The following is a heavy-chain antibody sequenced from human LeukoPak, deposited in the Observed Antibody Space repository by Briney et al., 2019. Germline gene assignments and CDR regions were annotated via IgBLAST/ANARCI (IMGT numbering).Heavy chain of an antibody. Sequence: GGSLRLSCAASEITFGDYTMNWVRQAPGKGLECVGFIRSEAYGRTTEYAASVKGRFTISRDDSKSIVYLQMNSLKIEDTAVYYCTRVPYSSSSEFDYWGQGTLVTVSS. D-gene: IGHD6-13*01. J-gene: IGHJ4*02. CDR3: TRVPYSSSSEFDY. V-gene: IGHV3-49*04. CDR2: IRSEAYGRTT. CDR1: EITFGDYT.